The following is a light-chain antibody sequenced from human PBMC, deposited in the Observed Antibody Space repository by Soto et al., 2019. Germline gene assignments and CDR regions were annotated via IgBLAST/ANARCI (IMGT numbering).Light chain of an antibody. CDR1: SSDVGGYNY. Sequence: QSALTQPASVSGSPGQSITISCTGTSSDVGGYNYDSWYQQRPGKAPKLMIYDVSNRPSGVSNRFSGSKSGNTASLTISGLQAEDEADYYCSSYTSSSTLYVFGTGTKVTVL. V-gene: IGLV2-14*01. CDR3: SSYTSSSTLYV. J-gene: IGLJ1*01. CDR2: DVS.